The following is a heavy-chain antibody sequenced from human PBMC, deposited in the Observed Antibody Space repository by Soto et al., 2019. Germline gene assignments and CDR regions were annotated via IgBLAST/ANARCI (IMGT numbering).Heavy chain of an antibody. J-gene: IGHJ5*02. Sequence: QVQLVESGGGVVQPGGSLRLSCAASGFIFSGYGMHWVRQAPGKGLEWVAVISFEGSKKYYANSVEGRFTISRDNSKTTLFLQMNSLRAEDTAVYYCAKGGSSSARYFDRWGQGALVTVSS. CDR2: ISFEGSKK. CDR1: GFIFSGYG. D-gene: IGHD6-6*01. V-gene: IGHV3-30*18. CDR3: AKGGSSSARYFDR.